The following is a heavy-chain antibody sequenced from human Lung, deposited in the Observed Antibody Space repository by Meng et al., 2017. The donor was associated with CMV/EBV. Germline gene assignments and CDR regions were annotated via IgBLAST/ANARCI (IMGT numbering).Heavy chain of an antibody. CDR1: GGSISSSSYY. D-gene: IGHD1-14*01. Sequence: QVLLQEWGPGLVTPSETLSLTCTVSGGSISSSSYYWAWIRQPPGEGLEWIGSVVYSGTTYYTSSLKSRVSISVDTSKNQFSLKLSSVTAADTAVYYCARHHHSPTFDYWGQGTLVTVSS. J-gene: IGHJ4*02. CDR3: ARHHHSPTFDY. CDR2: VVYSGTT. V-gene: IGHV4-39*01.